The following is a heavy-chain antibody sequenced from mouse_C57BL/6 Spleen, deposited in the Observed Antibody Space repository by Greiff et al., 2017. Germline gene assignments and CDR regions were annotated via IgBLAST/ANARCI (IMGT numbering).Heavy chain of an antibody. J-gene: IGHJ2*01. CDR2: IYPSDSET. CDR3: ARYYSNYFDY. CDR1: GYTFTSYW. D-gene: IGHD2-5*01. Sequence: QVQLQQPGAELVRPGSSVKLSCKASGYTFTSYWMDWVKQRPGQGLEWIGNIYPSDSETHYNQKFKDKATLTVDKSSSTAYMRLSNLTSEDSAVYYCARYYSNYFDYWGQGTTLTVSS. V-gene: IGHV1-61*01.